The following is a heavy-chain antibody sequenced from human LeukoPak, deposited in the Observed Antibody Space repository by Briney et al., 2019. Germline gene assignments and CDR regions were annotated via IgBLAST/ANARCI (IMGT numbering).Heavy chain of an antibody. Sequence: PSETLSLTCTVSGGSISSSSYYWGWVRQAPGKGLEWVSSISSSSYIYYADSVKGRFTISRDNAKNSLYLQMNSLRAEDTAVYYCARDGGIFGFDYWGQGTLVTVSS. V-gene: IGHV3-69-1*01. CDR2: ISSSSYI. J-gene: IGHJ4*02. CDR1: GGSISSSSYY. CDR3: ARDGGIFGFDY. D-gene: IGHD3-3*01.